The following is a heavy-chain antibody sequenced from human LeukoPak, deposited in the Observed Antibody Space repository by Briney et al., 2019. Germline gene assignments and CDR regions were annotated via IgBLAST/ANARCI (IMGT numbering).Heavy chain of an antibody. J-gene: IGHJ4*02. D-gene: IGHD3-10*01. V-gene: IGHV1-8*03. CDR2: MNPNSGNT. CDR3: ARRTITMVRGVSFDY. Sequence: VASVKVSCKASGYTFTSYGISWVRQATGQGLEWMGWMNPNSGNTGYAQKFQGRVTITRNTSISTAYMELSSLRSEDTAVYYCARRTITMVRGVSFDYWGQGTLVTVSS. CDR1: GYTFTSYG.